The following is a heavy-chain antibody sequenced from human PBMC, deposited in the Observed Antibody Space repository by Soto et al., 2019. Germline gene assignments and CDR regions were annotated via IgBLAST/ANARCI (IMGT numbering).Heavy chain of an antibody. V-gene: IGHV4-34*01. Sequence: LXLTCAVYCGSFSCYYWSWIRQPPGNGLEWIGEINHSGSTNYNPSLKSRVTISVDTSKNQFSLKLSSVTAADTAVYYCARANLRGYSYGPDYWGQGTLVTVSS. CDR3: ARANLRGYSYGPDY. CDR2: INHSGST. D-gene: IGHD5-18*01. J-gene: IGHJ4*02. CDR1: CGSFSCYY.